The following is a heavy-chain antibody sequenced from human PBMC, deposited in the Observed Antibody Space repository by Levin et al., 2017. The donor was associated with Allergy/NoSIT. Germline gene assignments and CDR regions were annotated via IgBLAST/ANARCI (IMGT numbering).Heavy chain of an antibody. Sequence: GGSLRLSCEASGFFFGDYGLHWVRQVPGKGLEWVSGISWNSAMIGYADSVEGRFTVSRDNAKNALYLQMSNLRPDDTALYYCVKDIRSYDSSGTFDYWGQGVLVTVSS. V-gene: IGHV3-9*01. D-gene: IGHD3-22*01. CDR1: GFFFGDYG. CDR2: ISWNSAMI. CDR3: VKDIRSYDSSGTFDY. J-gene: IGHJ4*02.